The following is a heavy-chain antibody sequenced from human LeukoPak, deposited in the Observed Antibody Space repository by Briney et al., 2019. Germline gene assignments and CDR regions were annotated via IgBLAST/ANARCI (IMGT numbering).Heavy chain of an antibody. CDR1: GYTFTSYG. Sequence: ASVKVSCKASGYTFTSYGISWVRQAPGQGLEWMGWISAYNGNTNYAQKLQGRVTMTTDTSTITAYMELRSLRSDDTAVYYCARVGRWYYYGSGSPYYYMDVWGKGTTVTVSS. CDR2: ISAYNGNT. J-gene: IGHJ6*03. D-gene: IGHD3-10*01. V-gene: IGHV1-18*01. CDR3: ARVGRWYYYGSGSPYYYMDV.